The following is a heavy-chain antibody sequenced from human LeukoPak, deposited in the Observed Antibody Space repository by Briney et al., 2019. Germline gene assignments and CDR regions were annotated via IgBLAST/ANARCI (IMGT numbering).Heavy chain of an antibody. J-gene: IGHJ4*02. CDR2: IKSNTDGGTT. Sequence: GGSLRLSCAASGFTFSNAWMTWVRQAPGKGLEWVGRIKSNTDGGTTDYAAPVKGRFTISRDDSKHTLYLQMNSLKTKDTAVYYCTTAPAQVDYWGQGTLVTVSS. CDR3: TTAPAQVDY. V-gene: IGHV3-15*01. CDR1: GFTFSNAW.